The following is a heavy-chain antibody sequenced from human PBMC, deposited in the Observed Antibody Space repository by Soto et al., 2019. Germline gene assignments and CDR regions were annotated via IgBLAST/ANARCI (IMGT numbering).Heavy chain of an antibody. CDR2: ISAYNGNT. CDR3: ARVLIDYYDSSGLNWFDP. D-gene: IGHD3-22*01. J-gene: IGHJ5*02. CDR1: GYTVTSYG. Sequence: GASVKVACKASGYTVTSYGISWVRQAPGQGLEWMGWISAYNGNTNYAQKLQGRVTMTTDTSTSTAYMELRSLRSDDTAVYYCARVLIDYYDSSGLNWFDPWGQGTLVTVSS. V-gene: IGHV1-18*01.